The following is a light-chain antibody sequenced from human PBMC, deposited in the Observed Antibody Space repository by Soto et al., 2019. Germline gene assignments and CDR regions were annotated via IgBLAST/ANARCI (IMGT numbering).Light chain of an antibody. CDR2: KES. V-gene: IGKV1-5*03. CDR3: QNYNSYSEA. CDR1: QSISTW. Sequence: DIQMTHSAATLSASVGDTVTITCRASQSISTWLAWYQQKPGKAPKLLIYKESSLESGVPSRLSGSGSGTELNLTISRLQPDDFATYYCQNYNSYSEACGQGTKVDIK. J-gene: IGKJ1*01.